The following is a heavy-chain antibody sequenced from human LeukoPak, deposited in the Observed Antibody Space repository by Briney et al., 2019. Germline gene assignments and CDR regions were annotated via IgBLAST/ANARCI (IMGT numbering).Heavy chain of an antibody. D-gene: IGHD2-21*02. Sequence: SETLSLSCTVSGGSISNYYWSWIRQPPGKGLEWIGYIHYSGTTKYNPSLKSRVTISVDTSKNQLSLKLSSVTAADTAVYFCARESRRYCGGDCSPMVWGQGTMVTVSS. CDR1: GGSISNYY. CDR3: ARESRRYCGGDCSPMV. V-gene: IGHV4-59*01. CDR2: IHYSGTT. J-gene: IGHJ3*01.